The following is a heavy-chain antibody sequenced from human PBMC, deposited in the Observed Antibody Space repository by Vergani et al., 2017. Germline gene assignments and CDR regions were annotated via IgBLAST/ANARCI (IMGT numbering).Heavy chain of an antibody. V-gene: IGHV6-1*01. D-gene: IGHD3-10*01. CDR1: GDSVSSNDAV. J-gene: IGHJ6*04. CDR3: ARDVTYYNKIDHDGLEV. CDR2: TYYRSKWYN. Sequence: QVQLRQSGPGLVKPSQTLSLTCAISGDSVSSNDAVWNWIRQSPSRGLEWLGRTYYRSKWYNDYAVSVKSRITISPDTSKNQFSLQLNSVTPEDTAVYYCARDVTYYNKIDHDGLEVWGKGTTVTVSS.